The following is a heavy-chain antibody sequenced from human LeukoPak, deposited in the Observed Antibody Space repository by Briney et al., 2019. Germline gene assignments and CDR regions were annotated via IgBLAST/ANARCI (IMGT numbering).Heavy chain of an antibody. V-gene: IGHV3-21*01. Sequence: GGSLRLSCAASGFTFSSYSMNWVRQAPGKGLEWVSSISSRSSYIYYADSVKGRFTISRDNAKNSLYLQMNSLRAEDTAVYYCARTYGSGSYYYYGMDVWGKGTTVTVSS. D-gene: IGHD3-10*01. CDR3: ARTYGSGSYYYYGMDV. CDR2: ISSRSSYI. CDR1: GFTFSSYS. J-gene: IGHJ6*04.